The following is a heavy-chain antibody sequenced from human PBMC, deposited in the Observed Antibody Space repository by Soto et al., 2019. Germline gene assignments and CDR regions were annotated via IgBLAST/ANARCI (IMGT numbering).Heavy chain of an antibody. CDR1: GFTFDDYA. J-gene: IGHJ3*02. D-gene: IGHD3-22*01. CDR2: ISWNSGNI. V-gene: IGHV3-9*01. Sequence: PGGSLRLSCVASGFTFDDYAMHWVRQVLGKGLEWVSSISWNSGNIGYADSVKGRFTISRDNAKNSLYLQMNSLRAEDTAVYYCARGDYYDSSGPFSDAFDIWGQGTMVTVSS. CDR3: ARGDYYDSSGPFSDAFDI.